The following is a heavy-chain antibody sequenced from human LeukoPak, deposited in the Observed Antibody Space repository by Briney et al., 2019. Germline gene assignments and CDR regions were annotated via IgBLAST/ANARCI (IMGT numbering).Heavy chain of an antibody. CDR3: VTAHPSSGPFDI. CDR2: IIPIFGTA. D-gene: IGHD3-3*01. CDR1: GGTFSSYA. J-gene: IGHJ3*02. V-gene: IGHV1-69*13. Sequence: SVKVSCKASGGTFSSYAISWVRQAPGQGLEWMGGIIPIFGTANYAQKFQGRVTITADESTSTAYMELSSLRSEDTAVYYCVTAHPSSGPFDIWGQGTMVTVSS.